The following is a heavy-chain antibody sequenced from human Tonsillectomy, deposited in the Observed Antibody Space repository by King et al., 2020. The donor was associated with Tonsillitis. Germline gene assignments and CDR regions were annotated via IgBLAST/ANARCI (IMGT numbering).Heavy chain of an antibody. V-gene: IGHV2-26*01. CDR1: GFSLSNARMG. CDR2: IFSNDEK. D-gene: IGHD3-22*01. CDR3: ARIICGRWLLPRSRWYFDL. J-gene: IGHJ2*01. Sequence: TLQESGPVLVKPTETLTLTCTVSGFSLSNARMGVSWIRQPPGKALEWLAHIFSNDEKSYSTSLKSRLTISKDTSKSQVVLTMTNMDPVDTATYYCARIICGRWLLPRSRWYFDLWGRGTLVTVSS.